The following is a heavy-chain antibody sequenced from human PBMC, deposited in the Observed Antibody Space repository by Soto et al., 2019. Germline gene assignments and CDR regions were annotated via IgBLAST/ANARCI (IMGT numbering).Heavy chain of an antibody. Sequence: KSSEALSLTCTVSGGSISSGDYYWSWIRQPPGKGLEWIGYIYYSGSTYYNPSLKSRVTISVDTSKNQFSLKLSSVTAADTAVYYCARSDYYYYYGMDVWGQGTTVTVSS. J-gene: IGHJ6*02. V-gene: IGHV4-30-4*01. CDR3: ARSDYYYYYGMDV. CDR1: GGSISSGDYY. CDR2: IYYSGST.